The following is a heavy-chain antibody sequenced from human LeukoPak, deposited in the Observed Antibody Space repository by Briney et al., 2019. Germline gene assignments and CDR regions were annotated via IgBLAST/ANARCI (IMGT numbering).Heavy chain of an antibody. V-gene: IGHV1-18*01. CDR1: GYTFTSYG. D-gene: IGHD3-22*01. CDR3: ARGSPDDSSGYYSY. Sequence: ASVTVSCKASGYTFTSYGISWVRQAPGQGLEWMGWISAYNGNTNYAQKLQGRVTMTTDTSTSTAYMELRSLRSDDTAVYYCARGSPDDSSGYYSYWGQGTPVTVSS. J-gene: IGHJ4*02. CDR2: ISAYNGNT.